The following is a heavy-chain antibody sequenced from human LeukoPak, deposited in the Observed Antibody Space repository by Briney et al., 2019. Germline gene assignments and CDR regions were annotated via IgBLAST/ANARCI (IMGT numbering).Heavy chain of an antibody. CDR1: GFTFSSYE. D-gene: IGHD3-22*01. V-gene: IGHV3-48*03. Sequence: GGSLRLSCAASGFTFSSYEMMWVRQAPGKGLEWISYISSSGSTIYSADSVKGRFTISRDNPKNSLYLQMNSLRAEDTAVYNCARGHYYDSSGYDYWGQGTLVTVSS. CDR2: ISSSGSTI. CDR3: ARGHYYDSSGYDY. J-gene: IGHJ4*02.